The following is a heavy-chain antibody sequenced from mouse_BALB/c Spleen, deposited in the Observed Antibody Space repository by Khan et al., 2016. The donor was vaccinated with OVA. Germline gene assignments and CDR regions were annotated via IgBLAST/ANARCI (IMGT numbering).Heavy chain of an antibody. CDR3: ATSYFYGYYFDY. CDR1: GFTFSSYG. Sequence: DVHLVESGGGLVQPGGSRKLSCAASGFTFSSYGVHWVRQAPERGLEWVAYISGDSTTIYYADTVKGRFTISRDNPKNTLFLQMTSLMSEDTAKYYCATSYFYGYYFDYWGPGTTLTVSS. J-gene: IGHJ2*01. D-gene: IGHD1-1*01. V-gene: IGHV5-17*02. CDR2: ISGDSTTI.